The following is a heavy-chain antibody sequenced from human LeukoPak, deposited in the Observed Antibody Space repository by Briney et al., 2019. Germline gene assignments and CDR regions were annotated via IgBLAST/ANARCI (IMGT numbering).Heavy chain of an antibody. CDR3: AREVPWVWNFDL. D-gene: IGHD1-26*01. CDR2: TYYRSN. V-gene: IGHV6-1*01. J-gene: IGHJ2*01. CDR1: GDSVSSSSDA. Sequence: SQTLSLTCAISGDSVSSSSDAWNWIRQSPSRGLEWLGRTYYRSNDYAVSVKTRMTINVDTSKNQFSLKLNSVTAADTAVYYCAREVPWVWNFDLWGRGTLVTVSS.